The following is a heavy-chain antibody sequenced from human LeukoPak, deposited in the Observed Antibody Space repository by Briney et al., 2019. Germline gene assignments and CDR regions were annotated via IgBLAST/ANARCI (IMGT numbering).Heavy chain of an antibody. J-gene: IGHJ5*02. CDR2: IYYSGST. V-gene: IGHV4-59*01. CDR1: GGSISSYY. D-gene: IGHD2-2*01. Sequence: SETLSLTCTVSGGSISSYYWSWIRQPPGKGLEWIGYIYYSGSTNYNPSLKSRVTISVDTSKNQFSLKLSSVTAADTAVYYCARDPGRGTSEGWFDPWGQGTLVTVSS. CDR3: ARDPGRGTSEGWFDP.